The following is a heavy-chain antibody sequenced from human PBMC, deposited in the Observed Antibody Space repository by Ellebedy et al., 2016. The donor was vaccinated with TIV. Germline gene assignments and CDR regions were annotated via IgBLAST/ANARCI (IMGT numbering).Heavy chain of an antibody. J-gene: IGHJ4*02. CDR3: ARARSSGWLHTPDY. D-gene: IGHD6-19*01. CDR2: IHPSGSST. V-gene: IGHV1-46*04. CDR1: GYTFTSYY. Sequence: AASVKVSCKASGYTFTSYYMHWLRQAPGQGLEWMGIIHPSGSSTTYAQKLHGRVTMTRDTSTSNVYKELISLRSEDTAVYYCARARSSGWLHTPDYWGQGTLVTVSS.